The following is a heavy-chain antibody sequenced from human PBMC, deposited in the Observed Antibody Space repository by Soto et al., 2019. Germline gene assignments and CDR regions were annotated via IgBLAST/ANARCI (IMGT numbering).Heavy chain of an antibody. D-gene: IGHD1-26*01. CDR3: ARVYSGSYSDS. J-gene: IGHJ4*02. Sequence: QVQLQESGPGLVKPSGTLSLTCAVSGASIRSNNWWSWVRQPPGKGLEWIGEIFHSGSTNYNPSLKTRLTISVDKSKNPFSLKLSSVTAADTAVYYCARVYSGSYSDSWGRGTLVTVSS. CDR1: GASIRSNNW. CDR2: IFHSGST. V-gene: IGHV4-4*02.